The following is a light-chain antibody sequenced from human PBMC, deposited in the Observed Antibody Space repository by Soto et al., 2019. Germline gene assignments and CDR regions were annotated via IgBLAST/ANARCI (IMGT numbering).Light chain of an antibody. V-gene: IGLV3-21*04. J-gene: IGLJ2*01. CDR2: YDS. CDR3: QVWDSSSDHVV. Sequence: SYELTQPPSVSMAPGKTARITCGGNNIGSKSVHWNQQKPGQAPVLVIYYDSDRPSGTPERFSGSNSGNTATLTISRVEAGDEADYYCQVWDSSSDHVVFGGGTKLTVL. CDR1: NIGSKS.